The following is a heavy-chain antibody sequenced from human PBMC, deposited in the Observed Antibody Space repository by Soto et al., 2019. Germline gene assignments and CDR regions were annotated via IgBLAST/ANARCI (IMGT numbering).Heavy chain of an antibody. V-gene: IGHV3-48*02. CDR3: ARSVEGHFDY. D-gene: IGHD6-19*01. CDR2: MTRETKTI. CDR1: GFTFSVYS. J-gene: IGHJ4*02. Sequence: EVQLVESGGDLVQREGSLRLSCVASGFTFSVYSMNWVRQAPGKGLEWFSYMTRETKTIKNANPVKSLFTISRDNAKNSVYLQMNSLRDEDTAVYYCARSVEGHFDYWGQGTVVTVSS.